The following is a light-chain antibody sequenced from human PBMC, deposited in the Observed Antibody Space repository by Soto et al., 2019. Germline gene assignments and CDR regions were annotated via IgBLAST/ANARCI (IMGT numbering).Light chain of an antibody. V-gene: IGKV3D-15*01. CDR3: LQYSNWPPWT. Sequence: IVMTQSPATLSVSPGQRATLSCRASQSVSTNLAWYQQKPGQAPRLLIYGASTRATGIPARFSGSGSGTEFSLTISGLQSDDFAVYYCLQYSNWPPWTFGQGTMLDFK. CDR2: GAS. CDR1: QSVSTN. J-gene: IGKJ1*01.